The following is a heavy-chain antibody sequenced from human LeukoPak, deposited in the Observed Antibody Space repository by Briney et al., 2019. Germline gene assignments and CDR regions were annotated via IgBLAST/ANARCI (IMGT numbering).Heavy chain of an antibody. CDR1: GYTFTGYY. V-gene: IGHV1-2*02. Sequence: ASVKVSCKASGYTFTGYYMHWVRQAPGQGLEWMGWINPNSGGTNYAQKFQGRVTMTRDTSTSTAYMELSRLRSDDTAVYYCVRDGLNWNYDYWGQGTLVAVSS. D-gene: IGHD1-7*01. J-gene: IGHJ4*02. CDR2: INPNSGGT. CDR3: VRDGLNWNYDY.